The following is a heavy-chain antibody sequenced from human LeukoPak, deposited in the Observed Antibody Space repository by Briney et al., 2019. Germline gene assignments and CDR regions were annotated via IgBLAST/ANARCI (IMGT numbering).Heavy chain of an antibody. V-gene: IGHV3-30-3*01. J-gene: IGHJ4*02. CDR1: GFTLTAYL. D-gene: IGHD3-22*01. CDR3: VRESEYYFDHSASFDY. Sequence: GGSLRLSCAASGFTLTAYLIHWVRQAPGKGLEWVAVMSSDGNAMFYADFVKGRFTISRDNSKNPLYLQMNSLRAEDTAVYYCVRESEYYFDHSASFDYWGQGTLVTVSS. CDR2: MSSDGNAM.